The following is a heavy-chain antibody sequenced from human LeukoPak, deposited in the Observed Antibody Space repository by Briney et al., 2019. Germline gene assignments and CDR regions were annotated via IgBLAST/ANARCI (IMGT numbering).Heavy chain of an antibody. CDR2: IRKKVNGYTT. CDR1: GFTFSDHY. CDR3: ARVRDSDGYSYDY. V-gene: IGHV3-72*01. Sequence: GGSLRLSCAASGFTFSDHYMDWVRQAPGKGLEWVGRIRKKVNGYTTEYAASVKGRFTISRDDSKISLYLQMNSLETEDTALYYCARVRDSDGYSYDYWGQGTLVTVSS. D-gene: IGHD3-22*01. J-gene: IGHJ4*02.